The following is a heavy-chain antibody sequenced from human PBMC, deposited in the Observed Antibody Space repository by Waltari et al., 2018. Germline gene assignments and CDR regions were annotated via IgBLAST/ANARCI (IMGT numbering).Heavy chain of an antibody. CDR1: GFTVSSNY. J-gene: IGHJ4*02. CDR2: IYSGGST. D-gene: IGHD3-22*01. Sequence: EVQLVESGGGLIQPGGSLRLSCAASGFTVSSNYMSWVRQAPGKGLEWVSVIYSGGSTYYADSVKGRFTISRDNSKNTLYLQMNSLRAEDTAVYYCARDLGVPRYYYDSSGYFYYNYWGQGTLVTVSS. V-gene: IGHV3-53*01. CDR3: ARDLGVPRYYYDSSGYFYYNY.